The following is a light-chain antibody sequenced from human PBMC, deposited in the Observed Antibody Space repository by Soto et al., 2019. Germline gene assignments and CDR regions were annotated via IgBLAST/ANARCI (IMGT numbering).Light chain of an antibody. CDR3: QQYENSPIT. CDR2: GAS. CDR1: QSITSSF. V-gene: IGKV3-20*01. J-gene: IGKJ5*01. Sequence: EIVLTQSPGILSLSSGERASLSCGASQSITSSFLAWYQQKPGQAPRLLIYGASSRATGIPDRFSGTGSETDFTLTINRLEPEDFEVYYCQQYENSPITFGQGTRLEI.